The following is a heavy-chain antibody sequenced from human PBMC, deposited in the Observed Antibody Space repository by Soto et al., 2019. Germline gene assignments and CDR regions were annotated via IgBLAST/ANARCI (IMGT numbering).Heavy chain of an antibody. J-gene: IGHJ6*02. D-gene: IGHD1-26*01. CDR3: ARTSDGRTYYYYYYGMDV. CDR1: GFTFCSYA. Sequence: GGSLRLSCAASGFTFCSYAMHWVRQAPGKGLEWVAVISYDGSNKYYADSVKGRFTISRDNSKNTLYLQMNSLRAEDTAVYYCARTSDGRTYYYYYYGMDVWGQGTTVTVSS. V-gene: IGHV3-30-3*01. CDR2: ISYDGSNK.